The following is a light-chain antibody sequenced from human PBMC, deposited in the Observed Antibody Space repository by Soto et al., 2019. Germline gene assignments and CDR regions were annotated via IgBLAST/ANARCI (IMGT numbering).Light chain of an antibody. CDR1: QSISSN. V-gene: IGKV3-15*01. J-gene: IGKJ2*01. CDR2: GAS. CDR3: QQRSGWYT. Sequence: EIVMTQSPATLSVSPGERATLSCRASQSISSNLAWYQQKPGQSPRLLIYGASTRATGIPGRVSGSGSGTEFTLTISSLEPEDFAIYYCQQRSGWYTFGQGTKLEIK.